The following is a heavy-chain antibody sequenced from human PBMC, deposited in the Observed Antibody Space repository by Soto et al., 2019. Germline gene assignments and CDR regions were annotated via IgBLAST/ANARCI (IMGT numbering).Heavy chain of an antibody. Sequence: QVQLVQSGAEVKKPGASVKVSCKASGYTFTMHWVRQAPGQGLEWMGWINPNSGGTTYAQKFQGRVTMTRDTSISSVYMELSRLTSDDTAIYHCASSTVVVTALDYWGQGTLVTVSS. CDR3: ASSTVVVTALDY. J-gene: IGHJ4*02. V-gene: IGHV1-2*02. CDR1: GYTFT. CDR2: INPNSGGT. D-gene: IGHD2-21*02.